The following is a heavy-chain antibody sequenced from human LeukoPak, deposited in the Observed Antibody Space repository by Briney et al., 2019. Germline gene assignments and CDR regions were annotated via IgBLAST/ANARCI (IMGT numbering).Heavy chain of an antibody. D-gene: IGHD2-2*01. CDR3: ARGGRCSSTSCPLRFDP. CDR2: IIPVFGTT. J-gene: IGHJ5*02. Sequence: GASVKVSCKASGGTFIHYSISWVRQAPGQGLEWMGGIIPVFGTTNYAQKFQGRVTITTDESTSTAYLELSSLRSEDTAVYYCARGGRCSSTSCPLRFDPWGQGTLVTASS. CDR1: GGTFIHYS. V-gene: IGHV1-69*05.